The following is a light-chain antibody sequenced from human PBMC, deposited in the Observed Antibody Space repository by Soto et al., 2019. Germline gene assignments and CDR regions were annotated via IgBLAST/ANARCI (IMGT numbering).Light chain of an antibody. V-gene: IGKV1-5*03. CDR1: QSVSGW. J-gene: IGKJ4*01. CDR2: KAS. CDR3: QHYDTYPLT. Sequence: DIQMTQSPSTLSASVGDRVTITCRASQSVSGWLAWYQQRPGKAPNLLVSKASSLESGVPSRFSGSGSGTEFTRTISSLQPDDFATYYCQHYDTYPLTFGGGTKVEIK.